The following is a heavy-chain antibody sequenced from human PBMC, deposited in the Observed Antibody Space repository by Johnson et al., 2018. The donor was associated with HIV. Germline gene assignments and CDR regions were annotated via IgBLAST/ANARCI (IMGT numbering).Heavy chain of an antibody. CDR2: INWNGGST. CDR1: GFTFEDYG. Sequence: EVQLVESGGDLVQPGGSLRLSCAASGFTFEDYGMSWVREAPGKGLEWVSGINWNGGSTGYVDSVKGRFTISRDNAKNSLYLQMNSLRAEDTAVYYCARAYSYGAFDIWGLGTKVTVSS. D-gene: IGHD5-18*01. J-gene: IGHJ3*02. CDR3: ARAYSYGAFDI. V-gene: IGHV3-20*04.